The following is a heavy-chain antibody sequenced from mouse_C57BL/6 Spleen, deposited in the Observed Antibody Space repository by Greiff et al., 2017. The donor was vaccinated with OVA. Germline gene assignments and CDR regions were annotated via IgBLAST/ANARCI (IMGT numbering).Heavy chain of an antibody. Sequence: EVQVVESGGGLVKPGGSLKLSCAASGFTFSDYGMHWVRQAPEKGLEWVAYISSGSSTIYYADTVKGRFTISRDNAKNTLFLQMTSLRSEDTAMYYCARPFVYGNYEDYYAMDYWGQGTSVTVSS. J-gene: IGHJ4*01. V-gene: IGHV5-17*01. CDR2: ISSGSSTI. CDR3: ARPFVYGNYEDYYAMDY. CDR1: GFTFSDYG. D-gene: IGHD2-1*01.